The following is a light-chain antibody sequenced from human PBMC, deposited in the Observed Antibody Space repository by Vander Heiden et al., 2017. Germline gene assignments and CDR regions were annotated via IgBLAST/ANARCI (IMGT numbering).Light chain of an antibody. J-gene: IGKJ4*01. CDR2: DAS. CDR1: QDISNY. V-gene: IGKV1-33*01. CDR3: QQNDNLSSLT. Sequence: DIQMTQSPSSLSASVGDRVTITCQASQDISNYLNWYQQKPGKAPKLLIYDASNLETGVPSRFSGSGYGTDFTFTISSRQPEDIAPYYCQQNDNLSSLTFGGGTKVEIK.